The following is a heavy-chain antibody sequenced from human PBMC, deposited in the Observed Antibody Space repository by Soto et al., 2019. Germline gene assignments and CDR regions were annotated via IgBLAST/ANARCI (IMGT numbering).Heavy chain of an antibody. J-gene: IGHJ6*02. CDR2: INHSGST. CDR1: GGSFSGYY. Sequence: SETLSLTCAVYGGSFSGYYWSWIRQPPGKGLEWIGEINHSGSTNYNPSLKSRVTISVDTSKNQFSLKLSSVTAADTAVYYCARMRGRYYDFWSGSRNYYYGMDVWGQGATVTVSS. CDR3: ARMRGRYYDFWSGSRNYYYGMDV. D-gene: IGHD3-3*01. V-gene: IGHV4-34*01.